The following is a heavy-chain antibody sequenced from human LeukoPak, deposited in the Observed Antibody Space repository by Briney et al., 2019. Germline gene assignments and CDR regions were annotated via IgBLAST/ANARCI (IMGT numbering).Heavy chain of an antibody. J-gene: IGHJ4*02. CDR3: ANFDH. CDR2: IKSDGSNE. Sequence: PGGSLRLSCTVSGLTFSSSDIHWVRRAPGKGLEWVASIKSDGSNEYFADSVKGRFTISRDNSRNIAYLQMSSLRAEDTAVYSSANFDHWGQGTLVTVS. CDR1: GLTFSSSD. V-gene: IGHV3-30*02.